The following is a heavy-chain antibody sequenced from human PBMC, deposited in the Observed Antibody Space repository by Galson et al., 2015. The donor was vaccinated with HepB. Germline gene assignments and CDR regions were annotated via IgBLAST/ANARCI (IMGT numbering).Heavy chain of an antibody. J-gene: IGHJ4*02. CDR1: GFTVTSNY. CDR2: IYSGGST. CDR3: ARLRMWIESYFDY. D-gene: IGHD5-12*01. V-gene: IGHV3-66*04. Sequence: SLRLSCAVSGFTVTSNYMSWVRQAPGKGLEWVSIIYSGGSTFYVDSVKGRFTISRDNSKNTLFFHINSLRAEDSAVYYCARLRMWIESYFDYWGQGTLVTVSS.